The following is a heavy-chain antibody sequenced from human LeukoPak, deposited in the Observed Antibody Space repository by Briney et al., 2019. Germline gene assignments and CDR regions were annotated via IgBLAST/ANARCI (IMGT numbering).Heavy chain of an antibody. CDR1: GFTFSSYA. J-gene: IGHJ4*02. Sequence: PGGSLRLSCAASGFTFSSYAMSWVRQAPGKGLEWVSAISGSGGSTCYADSVKGRFIISRDNSKNTLYLQMNSLRAEDTAVYYCAKARYYYDSSGYEDPIDYWGQGTLVTVSS. D-gene: IGHD3-22*01. CDR2: ISGSGGST. CDR3: AKARYYYDSSGYEDPIDY. V-gene: IGHV3-23*01.